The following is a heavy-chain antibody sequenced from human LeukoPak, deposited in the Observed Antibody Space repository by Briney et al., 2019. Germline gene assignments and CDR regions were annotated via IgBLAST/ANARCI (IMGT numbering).Heavy chain of an antibody. V-gene: IGHV3-9*01. Sequence: GGSLRLSCAASGFTFDDYAMHWVRQAPGKGLEWVSGISWNSGSIGYADSVKGRFTISRDYAKNSLYLQMNSLRAEDTALYYCAKGAYYYDSSGNNWFDPWGQGTLVIVSS. CDR3: AKGAYYYDSSGNNWFDP. D-gene: IGHD3-22*01. J-gene: IGHJ5*02. CDR1: GFTFDDYA. CDR2: ISWNSGSI.